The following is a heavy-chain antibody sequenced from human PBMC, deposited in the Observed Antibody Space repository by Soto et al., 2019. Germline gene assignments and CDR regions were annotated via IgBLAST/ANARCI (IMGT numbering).Heavy chain of an antibody. CDR1: GGTFSSYA. CDR3: ARDRDGSGSYRRGWWYYYGMDV. V-gene: IGHV1-69*01. D-gene: IGHD3-10*01. Sequence: QVQLVQSGAEVKKPGSSVKVSCKASGGTFSSYAISWVRQAPGQGLEWMGGIIPIFGTANYAQKLQGRVTITADEATSKAYMELSSLRSEDTAVYYCARDRDGSGSYRRGWWYYYGMDVWGQGTTVTVSS. J-gene: IGHJ6*02. CDR2: IIPIFGTA.